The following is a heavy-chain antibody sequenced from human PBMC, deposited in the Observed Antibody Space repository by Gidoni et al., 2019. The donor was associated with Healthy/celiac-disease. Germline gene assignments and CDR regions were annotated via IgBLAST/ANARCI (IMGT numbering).Heavy chain of an antibody. Sequence: EVQLVESGGGLVQPGGSLRLSCAASGFTFSSYWMSWVRQAPGKGLGWVANIKQDGSEKYYVDSVKGRFTISRDNAKNSLYLQMNSLRAEDTAVYYCARDCGSIAARPYYYYMDVWGKGTTVTVSS. D-gene: IGHD6-6*01. CDR2: IKQDGSEK. CDR3: ARDCGSIAARPYYYYMDV. V-gene: IGHV3-7*01. J-gene: IGHJ6*03. CDR1: GFTFSSYW.